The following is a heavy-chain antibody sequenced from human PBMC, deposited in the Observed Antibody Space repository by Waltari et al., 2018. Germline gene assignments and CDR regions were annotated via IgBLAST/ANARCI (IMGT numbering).Heavy chain of an antibody. CDR3: ARARGVAAAGPYFDY. D-gene: IGHD6-13*01. J-gene: IGHJ4*02. CDR2: IYYSGST. CDR1: VGSVSSGSYY. Sequence: QVQLQESGPGLVKPSETLSLTCTFSVGSVSSGSYYWSWIRPPPGKGLEWIGYIYYSGSTNYNPSLKSRVTISVDTSKNQFSLKLSSVTAADTAVYYCARARGVAAAGPYFDYWGQGTLVTVSS. V-gene: IGHV4-61*01.